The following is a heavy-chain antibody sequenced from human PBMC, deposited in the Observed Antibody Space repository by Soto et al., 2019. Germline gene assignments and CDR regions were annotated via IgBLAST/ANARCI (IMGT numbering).Heavy chain of an antibody. J-gene: IGHJ2*01. CDR2: ISYDGTTK. D-gene: IGHD2-21*02. CDR1: GFTFSSFA. V-gene: IGHV3-30*04. CDR3: VRDPCGDCFDWDFDL. Sequence: QVQLVESGGGVVQPGRSLRLSCEVSGFTFSSFAVHWVRQAPGKGLEWVALISYDGTTKYYADSVKGRFTISRDNSMDTLYLQMNSLRTEDTALYYCVRDPCGDCFDWDFDLWGQGTLVTVSS.